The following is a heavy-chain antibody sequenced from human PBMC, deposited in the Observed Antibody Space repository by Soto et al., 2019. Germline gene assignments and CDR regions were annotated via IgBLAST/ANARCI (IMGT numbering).Heavy chain of an antibody. D-gene: IGHD3-10*01. CDR2: INAGNGNT. Sequence: QVQLVQSGAEVKKPGASVKVSCKASGYTFTSYAMHWVRQAPGQRLEWMGWINAGNGNTKYSQKFQGRVTITRDTSASTAYMELSSMRSEDTAVYYCAILHLTRIPSPWGQGTLVTVSS. V-gene: IGHV1-3*01. J-gene: IGHJ5*02. CDR3: AILHLTRIPSP. CDR1: GYTFTSYA.